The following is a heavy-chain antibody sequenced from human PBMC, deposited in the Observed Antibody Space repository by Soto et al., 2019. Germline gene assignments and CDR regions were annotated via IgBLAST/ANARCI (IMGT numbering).Heavy chain of an antibody. CDR2: INAGNGDT. CDR3: AGAISGYVT. V-gene: IGHV1-3*01. Sequence: QVQLVQSGAEMKKPGASVKLSCKTSGINYNTYAIHWVRQAPGQGLEWLGWINAGNGDTRYSQNFQGRVTLTRDTSASRCYMDLDSLKSEDTGVYYCAGAISGYVTWGQGTLVTVSS. D-gene: IGHD5-12*01. J-gene: IGHJ1*01. CDR1: GINYNTYA.